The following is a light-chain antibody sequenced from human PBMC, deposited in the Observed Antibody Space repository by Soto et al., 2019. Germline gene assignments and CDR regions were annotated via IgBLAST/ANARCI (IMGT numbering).Light chain of an antibody. CDR3: GRWVRSMVIFF. CDR1: SSNIGNYY. J-gene: IGLJ1*01. Sequence: QSVLTQPPSVSAAPGQKVTMSCSGGSSNIGNYYVSWHQQLPGTAPKLLIYENDKRPSGIPDRFSGSKSGTSATLGITGLQIGDEAVFHWGRWVRSMVIFFFELGTKVP. CDR2: END. V-gene: IGLV1-51*02.